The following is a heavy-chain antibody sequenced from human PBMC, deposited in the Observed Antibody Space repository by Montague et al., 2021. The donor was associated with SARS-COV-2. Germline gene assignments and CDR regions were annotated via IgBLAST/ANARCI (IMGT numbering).Heavy chain of an antibody. V-gene: IGHV4-59*01. CDR2: MYYSGST. D-gene: IGHD2-8*01. CDR1: GGSTNYYY. CDR3: ARVARYCTNGVCQTYYYYGLDV. J-gene: IGHJ6*02. Sequence: ETLSLTCIVSGGSTNYYYWSWIRQSPGKGLEWIGYMYYSGSTNYNPSXKSRVTMSIDRSKNQFSLKLRSVTAADTAVYYCARVARYCTNGVCQTYYYYGLDVWGQGTTVTVSS.